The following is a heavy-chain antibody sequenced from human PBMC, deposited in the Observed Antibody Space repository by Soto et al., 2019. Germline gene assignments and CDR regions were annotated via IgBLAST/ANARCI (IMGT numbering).Heavy chain of an antibody. V-gene: IGHV3-74*01. J-gene: IGHJ4*02. CDR3: ATDPYSYGPFDY. CDR2: INSDGSTT. CDR1: GFTFSSYW. D-gene: IGHD5-18*01. Sequence: GGSLRLSCAASGFTFSSYWMHWVRQAPGKGLVWVSRINSDGSTTNYADSVKGRFTISRDNAKNTLYLQMNSLRAEDTAVYYCATDPYSYGPFDYWGQGTLVTVSS.